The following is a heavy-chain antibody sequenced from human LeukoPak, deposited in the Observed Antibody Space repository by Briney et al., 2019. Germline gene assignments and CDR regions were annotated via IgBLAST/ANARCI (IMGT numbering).Heavy chain of an antibody. CDR1: GFTFSTYW. CDR2: IQSDGTGT. V-gene: IGHV3-74*01. CDR3: TRTRYDGTYFDF. J-gene: IGHJ4*02. Sequence: QTGGSLRLSCEASGFTFSTYWMHWVRQAPGKGVVWVSRIQSDGTGTTYADSVRGRFTISRDNAKNTLYLHMNSLRAEDTAVYYCTRTRYDGTYFDFWGQGTLVTVSS. D-gene: IGHD1-26*01.